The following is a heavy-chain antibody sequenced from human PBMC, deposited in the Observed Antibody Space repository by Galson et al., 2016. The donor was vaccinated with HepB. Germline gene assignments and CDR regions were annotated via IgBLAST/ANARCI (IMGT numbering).Heavy chain of an antibody. Sequence: SLRLSCAASGFIFSNYAIHWVRQAPGKGLEWVAVLSFDGSNNYYADSVKGRFTISGDNSKNTLYLQMNSLTAEDTAVYYCVREYYYGSQRAHNYFDCWGQGTLVTVSS. CDR2: LSFDGSNN. V-gene: IGHV3-30*04. D-gene: IGHD3-10*01. J-gene: IGHJ4*02. CDR3: VREYYYGSQRAHNYFDC. CDR1: GFIFSNYA.